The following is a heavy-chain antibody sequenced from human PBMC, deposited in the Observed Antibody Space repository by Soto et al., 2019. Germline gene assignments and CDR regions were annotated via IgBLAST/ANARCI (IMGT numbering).Heavy chain of an antibody. CDR2: IWYDGSNK. D-gene: IGHD3-16*01. V-gene: IGHV3-33*01. CDR1: VFTFRSYG. Sequence: GGSLRLSCAASVFTFRSYGMHWVRQAPGKGLEWVAVIWYDGSNKYYADSVKGRFTISRDNSKNTLYLQMNSLRAEDTAVYYCARDDIPPIQWGSYYYYYGMDVWGQGTTVTVS. CDR3: ARDDIPPIQWGSYYYYYGMDV. J-gene: IGHJ6*02.